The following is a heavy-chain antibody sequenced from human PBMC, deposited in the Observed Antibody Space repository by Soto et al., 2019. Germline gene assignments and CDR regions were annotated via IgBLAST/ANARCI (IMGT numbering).Heavy chain of an antibody. CDR2: VYYIGST. CDR3: ARGATYYYYPGIDV. CDR1: GGSVNDYY. D-gene: IGHD1-26*01. Sequence: QVQLQESGPGLVKPSETLSLTCSVSGGSVNDYYWSWVRQPPGKGLEWIGFVYYIGSTNYNPSLKSRVTIAVDTSKNPFSLKLRPVNAADTAVYYWARGATYYYYPGIDVWGQGTTVTVSS. V-gene: IGHV4-59*02. J-gene: IGHJ6*02.